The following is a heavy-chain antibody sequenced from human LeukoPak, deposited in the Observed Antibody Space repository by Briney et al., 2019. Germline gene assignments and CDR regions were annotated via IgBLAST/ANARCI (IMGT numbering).Heavy chain of an antibody. J-gene: IGHJ4*02. D-gene: IGHD3-9*01. V-gene: IGHV4-34*01. CDR2: INHSGST. CDR1: GGSFSGYY. CDR3: ARDPYDILTGYRFDY. Sequence: SETLSLTCAVYGGSFSGYYWSWIRQPPGKGLEWIGEINHSGSTNYNPSLKSRVTISVDTSKNQFSLKLSSGTAADTAVYYCARDPYDILTGYRFDYWGQGTLVTVSS.